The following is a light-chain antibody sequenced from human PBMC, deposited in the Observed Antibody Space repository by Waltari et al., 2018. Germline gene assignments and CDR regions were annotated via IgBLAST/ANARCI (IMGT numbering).Light chain of an antibody. CDR1: QTVRTY. V-gene: IGKV3-11*01. J-gene: IGKJ2*01. CDR2: DAS. CDR3: QQRANWPYT. Sequence: EIMLTQSPATLYLSHVESATISCRASQTVRTYLAWYQQKPGQAPRLLIFDASSRATGIPAKFSGSGSGTDFTLTVSNLEPEDFAVYYCQQRANWPYTFGQGTRVEI.